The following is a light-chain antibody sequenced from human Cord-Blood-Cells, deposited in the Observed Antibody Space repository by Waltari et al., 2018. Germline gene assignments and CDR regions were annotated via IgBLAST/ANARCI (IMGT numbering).Light chain of an antibody. V-gene: IGKV1-5*01. CDR2: DAS. CDR3: QQYNSYPYT. J-gene: IGKJ2*01. CDR1: QSSSSW. Sequence: DIQMTQSLSTLSASVGDRVTLTCRASQSSSSWLAWYQQKPGKAPKLLIYDASSLESGVPSRFSGSGSGTEFTLTISSLQPDDFATYYCQQYNSYPYTFGQGTKVEIK.